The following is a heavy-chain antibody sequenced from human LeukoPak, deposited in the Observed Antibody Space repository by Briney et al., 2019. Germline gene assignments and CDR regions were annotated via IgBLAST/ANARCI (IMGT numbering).Heavy chain of an antibody. CDR1: GFTFSSYS. D-gene: IGHD6-13*01. CDR3: ARVGQQQLNFDY. CDR2: ISSSSGYI. Sequence: PGGSLRLSCAASGFTFSSYSMNWVRQAPGKGLEWVSSISSSSGYIYYADSVKGRFIISRDNAKNSLYLQMNSRRAEDTAVYYCARVGQQQLNFDYWGQGTLVTVSS. V-gene: IGHV3-21*01. J-gene: IGHJ4*02.